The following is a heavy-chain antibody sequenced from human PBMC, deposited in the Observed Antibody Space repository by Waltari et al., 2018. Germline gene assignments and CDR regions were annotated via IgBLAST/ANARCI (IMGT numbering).Heavy chain of an antibody. CDR2: IKTDGSDS. CDR3: AKDLHWGQSDY. CDR1: GFHFSSFW. J-gene: IGHJ4*02. Sequence: EVQLVESGGGLVQPGGSLRLTCAASGFHFSSFWMHWVRQVPGEGLVWVAGIKTDGSDSGYADSVKGRFTISRDNAKNTLYLEMNSLRVEDTAVYYCAKDLHWGQSDYWGQGTLVTVSS. D-gene: IGHD3-16*01. V-gene: IGHV3-74*01.